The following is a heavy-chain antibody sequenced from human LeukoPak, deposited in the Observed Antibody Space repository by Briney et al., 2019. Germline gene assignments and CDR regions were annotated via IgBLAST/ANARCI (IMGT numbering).Heavy chain of an antibody. CDR3: ARAYLSRFDY. V-gene: IGHV4-34*01. CDR2: INHSGST. J-gene: IGHJ4*02. D-gene: IGHD6-6*01. CDR1: GGSFSGYY. Sequence: SETLSLTCAVYGGSFSGYYWSWIRQPPGKGLEWIGEINHSGSTNYNPSLKSRVTISVGTSKNQFSLKLSSVTAADTAVYYCARAYLSRFDYWGQGTLVTVSS.